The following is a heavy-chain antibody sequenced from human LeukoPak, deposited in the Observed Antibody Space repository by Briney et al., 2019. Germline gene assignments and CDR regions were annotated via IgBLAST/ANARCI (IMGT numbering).Heavy chain of an antibody. J-gene: IGHJ4*02. D-gene: IGHD2-15*01. V-gene: IGHV3-23*01. CDR1: GFTFSTYS. Sequence: GGSLRLSCASSGFTFSTYSMNWVRLAPGKGLEWVSGITGSGDTTNYADSVRGRFTISRDSSKNTLYLQMNNLGAEDTAVYFCAKGKWEAASYDPWDYCGQGTLVTVSS. CDR3: AKGKWEAASYDPWDY. CDR2: ITGSGDTT.